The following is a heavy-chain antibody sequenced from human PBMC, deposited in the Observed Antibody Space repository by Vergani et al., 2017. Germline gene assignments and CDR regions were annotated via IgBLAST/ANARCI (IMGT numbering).Heavy chain of an antibody. Sequence: VQLVESGGGVVQPGRSLRLSCAASGFTFSSYGMHWVRQAPGKGLEWVAVISYDGSNKYYADSVKGRFTISRDNSKNTLYLQMNSLRAEDTAVYYCAKVLVGSSTSYDIWGQGTMVTVSS. CDR1: GFTFSSYG. D-gene: IGHD2-2*01. J-gene: IGHJ3*02. CDR2: ISYDGSNK. V-gene: IGHV3-30*18. CDR3: AKVLVGSSTSYDI.